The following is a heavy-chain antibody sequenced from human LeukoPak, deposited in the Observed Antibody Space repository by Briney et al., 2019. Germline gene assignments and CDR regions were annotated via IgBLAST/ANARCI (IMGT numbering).Heavy chain of an antibody. CDR2: IYYSGTT. J-gene: IGHJ4*02. Sequence: SETLSLTCTVSGGSVSSGSYYWSWIRQPPGEGLECIGYIYYSGTTYYNPSLKSRVTISVDTSKNQFSLKLSSVTAADTAVYYCARVRRDGYNSPDYWGQGTLVTVSS. CDR1: GGSVSSGSYY. CDR3: ARVRRDGYNSPDY. D-gene: IGHD5-24*01. V-gene: IGHV4-61*01.